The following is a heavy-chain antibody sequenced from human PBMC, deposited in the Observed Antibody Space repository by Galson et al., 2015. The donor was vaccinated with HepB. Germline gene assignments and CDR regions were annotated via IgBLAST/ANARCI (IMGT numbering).Heavy chain of an antibody. V-gene: IGHV1-69*13. D-gene: IGHD1-26*01. CDR2: IIPIFGTA. CDR3: AREFPGATLYNWFDP. CDR1: GGTFSSYA. Sequence: SVKVSCKASGGTFSSYAISWVRQAPGQGLEWMGGIIPIFGTANYAQKFQGRVTITADESTSTAYMELSSLRSEDTAVYYCAREFPGATLYNWFDPWGQGTLVTASS. J-gene: IGHJ5*02.